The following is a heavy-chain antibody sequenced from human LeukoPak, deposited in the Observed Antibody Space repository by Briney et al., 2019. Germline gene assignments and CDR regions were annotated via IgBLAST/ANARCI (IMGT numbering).Heavy chain of an antibody. D-gene: IGHD4-17*01. CDR1: GFSLSSYS. CDR3: ARDYGDYYYYGMDV. J-gene: IGHJ6*02. V-gene: IGHV3-21*01. CDR2: ISRSSNSI. Sequence: PGGSLRLSCAASGFSLSSYSMTWVRQAPGKGLEWVSYISRSSNSIDYGDSVKGRFITSRDNAKNSLYLQMNSLRAEDTAVYYCARDYGDYYYYGMDVWGQGTTVIVSS.